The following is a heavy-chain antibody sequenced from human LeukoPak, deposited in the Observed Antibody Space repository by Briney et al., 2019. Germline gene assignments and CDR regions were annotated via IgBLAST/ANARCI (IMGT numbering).Heavy chain of an antibody. Sequence: GGSLRLSCAASGFTVSTCYMTWVRQAPGKGLECVSVIYSGGSTYYADSVKGRFTVSRDNSKNTLYLQMNSLRVEDTAIYYCAKVLPLTFYYMDVWGKGTTVTVSS. J-gene: IGHJ6*03. CDR1: GFTVSTCY. D-gene: IGHD4/OR15-4a*01. CDR3: AKVLPLTFYYMDV. CDR2: IYSGGST. V-gene: IGHV3-53*05.